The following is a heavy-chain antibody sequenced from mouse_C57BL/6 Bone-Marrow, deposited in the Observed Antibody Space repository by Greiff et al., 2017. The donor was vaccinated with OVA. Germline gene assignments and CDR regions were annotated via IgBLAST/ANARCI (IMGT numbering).Heavy chain of an antibody. CDR2: IYPRSGNT. V-gene: IGHV1-81*01. D-gene: IGHD2-1*01. J-gene: IGHJ2*01. CDR3: ASGDYGNFYFDY. Sequence: QVQLKQSGAELARPGASVKLSCKASGYTFTSYGISWVKQRTGQGLEWIGEIYPRSGNTYYNEKFKGKATLTADKSSSTAYMELRSLTSEDSAVYFCASGDYGNFYFDYWGQGTTLTVSS. CDR1: GYTFTSYG.